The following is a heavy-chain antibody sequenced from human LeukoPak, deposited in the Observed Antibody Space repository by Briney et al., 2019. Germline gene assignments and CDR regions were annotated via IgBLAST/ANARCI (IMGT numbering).Heavy chain of an antibody. Sequence: ATVKVSCKASRYTFTGYYMHWVRQAPGQGLEWMGRINPNSGGTNYAQKFQGRVTMTRDTSISTAYMELSRLRSDDTAVYYCARDWATGDLLNYWGQGTLVTVSS. V-gene: IGHV1-2*06. J-gene: IGHJ4*02. CDR2: INPNSGGT. CDR1: RYTFTGYY. CDR3: ARDWATGDLLNY. D-gene: IGHD7-27*01.